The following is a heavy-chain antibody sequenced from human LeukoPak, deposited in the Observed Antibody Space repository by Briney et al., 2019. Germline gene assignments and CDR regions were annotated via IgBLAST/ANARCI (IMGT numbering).Heavy chain of an antibody. CDR2: ISAYNGNT. V-gene: IGHV1-18*01. J-gene: IGHJ6*02. Sequence: GASVKVSCKTSGYTFTTYGISWVRQAPGQGLEWMGWISAYNGNTNYAQEFQGRVTMTTDTSTTIAYMELRSLRFDDTAIYYCARDSSYYVSSGNPLDVWGQGTTVTVSS. D-gene: IGHD3-22*01. CDR1: GYTFTTYG. CDR3: ARDSSYYVSSGNPLDV.